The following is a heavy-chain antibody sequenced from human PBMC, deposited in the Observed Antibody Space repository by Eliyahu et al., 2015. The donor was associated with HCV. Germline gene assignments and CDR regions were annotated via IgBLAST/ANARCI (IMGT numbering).Heavy chain of an antibody. V-gene: IGHV4-59*01. CDR2: IYYSGSS. Sequence: QVQVQESGPGLVKPSETLSLTCTVSGXSISSYXWSWIRQPPGKGLEWIAYIYYSGSSNYNPSLKSRVTISLDTSKNQFSLKLSSVTAADTAVYYCASGGGGIAVAGTGGWFDPWGQGTLVTVSS. CDR3: ASGGGGIAVAGTGGWFDP. J-gene: IGHJ5*02. D-gene: IGHD6-19*01. CDR1: GXSISSYX.